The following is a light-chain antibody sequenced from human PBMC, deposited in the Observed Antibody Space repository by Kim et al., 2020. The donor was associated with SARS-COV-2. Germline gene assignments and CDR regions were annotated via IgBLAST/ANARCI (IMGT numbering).Light chain of an antibody. Sequence: GNAVTISCTRSGGSIGANYVQWYQKRPGSAPTIVIYENNQRPSGVPARFSGSIDSSTNSASLTISGLRTEDEADYYCQSYDSSNWVFGGGTQLTVL. CDR1: GGSIGANY. CDR2: ENN. J-gene: IGLJ3*02. CDR3: QSYDSSNWV. V-gene: IGLV6-57*03.